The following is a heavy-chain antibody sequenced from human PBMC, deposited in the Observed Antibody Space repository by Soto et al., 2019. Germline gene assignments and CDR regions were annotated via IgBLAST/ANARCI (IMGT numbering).Heavy chain of an antibody. Sequence: EVQLLQSGGALVQPGGPLSRPLEASEFTVVNINWRWVRQAPGKGLEWVSLIYGVGATYYADSVKGRFTISSDNSKNSLYLQMNSLRAEDTGVYYCARDGTYTWVGGQGILVTVSS. J-gene: IGHJ4*02. D-gene: IGHD2-15*01. CDR2: IYGVGAT. CDR3: ARDGTYTWV. CDR1: EFTVVNIN. V-gene: IGHV3-66*01.